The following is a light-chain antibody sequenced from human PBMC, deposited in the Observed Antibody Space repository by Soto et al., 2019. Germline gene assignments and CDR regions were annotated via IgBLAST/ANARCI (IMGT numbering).Light chain of an antibody. CDR1: HSINNW. V-gene: IGKV1-5*02. J-gene: IGKJ2*01. CDR3: QQYHEYW. CDR2: DAS. Sequence: IHMTKSLFTLSSPLGDRVTIICRASHSINNWLAWYQQKPGKAPKLLIYDASSLESGVPSRFSGSGSGTEFTLTISSLQPDDFATYSGQQYHEYWFGQGAKVDIK.